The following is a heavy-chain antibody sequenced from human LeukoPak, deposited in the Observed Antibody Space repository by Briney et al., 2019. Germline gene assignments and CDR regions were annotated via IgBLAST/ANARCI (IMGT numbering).Heavy chain of an antibody. CDR3: ARSRILEWSMNANNWFDP. Sequence: EASVKVSCKASGGTFSSYAISWVRQAPGQGLEWMGRIIPILGIANYAQKFQGRVTITADKSTSTAYMELSSLRSEDTAVYYCARSRILEWSMNANNWFDPWGQGTLVTVSS. J-gene: IGHJ5*02. D-gene: IGHD3-3*01. V-gene: IGHV1-69*04. CDR1: GGTFSSYA. CDR2: IIPILGIA.